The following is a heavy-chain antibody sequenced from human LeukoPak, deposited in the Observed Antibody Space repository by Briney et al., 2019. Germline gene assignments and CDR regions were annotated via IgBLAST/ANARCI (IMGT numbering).Heavy chain of an antibody. CDR2: IYYSGST. V-gene: IGHV4-59*01. Sequence: SETLSLTCTVSGDSIRNYYWSWIRQPPWKGLEWIGYIYYSGSTNYNSFLKSRVTISVDTSQNQFSLKLSSVTAADTAVYYCARRDYRKCFDYWGQGTLVTVSS. CDR3: ARRDYRKCFDY. J-gene: IGHJ4*02. CDR1: GDSIRNYY. D-gene: IGHD4/OR15-4a*01.